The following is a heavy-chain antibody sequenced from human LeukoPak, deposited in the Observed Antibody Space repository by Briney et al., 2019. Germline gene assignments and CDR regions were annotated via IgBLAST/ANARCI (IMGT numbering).Heavy chain of an antibody. V-gene: IGHV3-7*01. CDR1: GFTVSSNY. D-gene: IGHD5-12*01. CDR2: IKQDGSEK. J-gene: IGHJ4*02. Sequence: GGSLRLSCAASGFTVSSNYMSWVRQAPGKGLEWVANIKQDGSEKYYVDSVKGRFTISRDNAKNSLYLQMNSLRAEDTAVYYCARVRITVEMATEIIDHFDYWGQGTLVTVSS. CDR3: ARVRITVEMATEIIDHFDY.